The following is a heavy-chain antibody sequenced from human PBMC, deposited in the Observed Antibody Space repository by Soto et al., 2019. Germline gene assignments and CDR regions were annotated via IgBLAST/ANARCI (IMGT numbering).Heavy chain of an antibody. CDR1: GFTLSSYR. CDR2: ISRGSGTI. CDR3: ARDGSTACEI. V-gene: IGHV3-48*01. Sequence: PGGSLRLSCVVSGFTLSSYRMNWVRQAPGKGLEWVSYISRGSGTIYYADSVKGRFTISRENAKNTVYLQMDSLRVEDTAVYFCARDGSTACEIWGQGTMVTVSS. J-gene: IGHJ3*02.